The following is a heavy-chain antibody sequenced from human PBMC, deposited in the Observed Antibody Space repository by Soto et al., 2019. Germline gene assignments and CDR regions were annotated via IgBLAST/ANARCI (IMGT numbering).Heavy chain of an antibody. CDR1: GGTFSSYA. J-gene: IGHJ4*02. V-gene: IGHV1-69*13. Sequence: SVKVSCKASGGTFSSYAISWVRQAPGQGLEWMGGIIPIFGTANYAQKFQGRVTITADESTSTAYMELSSLRSEDTAVYYCARDHLQPNPHFDYWGQGTLVTVSS. D-gene: IGHD1-1*01. CDR3: ARDHLQPNPHFDY. CDR2: IIPIFGTA.